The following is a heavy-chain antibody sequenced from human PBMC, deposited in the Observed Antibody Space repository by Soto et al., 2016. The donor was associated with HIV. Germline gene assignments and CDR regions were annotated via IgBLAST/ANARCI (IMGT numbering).Heavy chain of an antibody. D-gene: IGHD6-19*01. CDR1: GGSFSNYY. CDR3: ARHPIRXVAGYGITXPGXWYFDL. Sequence: QVQLQQWGAGLLKSSETLSLTCAVYGGSFSNYYWSWIRQPPGKGLEWIGEINHSGSTNYNPSLKSRVTISVDTSKNQFSLKVSSVTAADTAVYYCARHPIRXVAGYGITXPGXWYFDLVGPW. J-gene: IGHJ2*01. CDR2: INHSGST. V-gene: IGHV4-34*01.